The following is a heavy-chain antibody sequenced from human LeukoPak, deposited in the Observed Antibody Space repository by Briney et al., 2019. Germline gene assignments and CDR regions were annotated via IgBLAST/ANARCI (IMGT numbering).Heavy chain of an antibody. CDR3: ARTGGFYQSPRVNWFDP. Sequence: GESLKISCRGSGYSFTNYWIGWVRQMPGKGLEWMGIFYPRDSDTRYSPSFQGQVTFSADKSISTAYLQWSSLKASDTAIYYCARTGGFYQSPRVNWFDPWGQGTLVTVSS. CDR1: GYSFTNYW. D-gene: IGHD5-12*01. J-gene: IGHJ5*02. CDR2: FYPRDSDT. V-gene: IGHV5-51*01.